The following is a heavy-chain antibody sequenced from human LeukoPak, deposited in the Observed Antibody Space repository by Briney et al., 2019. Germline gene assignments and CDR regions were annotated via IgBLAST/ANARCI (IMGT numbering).Heavy chain of an antibody. Sequence: GGSLRLSCAGSGITFRSYGMHWVRQAPGKGLEGLAVISYDGSDKDYADSVNGRFFLARDTSKTTLSLKMNSMGADDTGVYYCAKGARGETVTLIVGLNWFDPWGQGTLVTVSS. D-gene: IGHD4-17*01. CDR1: GITFRSYG. CDR3: AKGARGETVTLIVGLNWFDP. V-gene: IGHV3-30*18. J-gene: IGHJ5*02. CDR2: ISYDGSDK.